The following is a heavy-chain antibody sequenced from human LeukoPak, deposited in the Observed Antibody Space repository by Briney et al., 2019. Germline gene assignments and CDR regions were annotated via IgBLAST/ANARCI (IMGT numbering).Heavy chain of an antibody. Sequence: GGSLRLSCAASGFTFSSYAMSWVRQAPGKGLEWVSAISGSGGSTYYADSVKGRFTISRDNSKNTLYLQMNSLRAEDTAIYYCAGTTFRSSSFDYWGQGTLITVSS. D-gene: IGHD4-17*01. CDR1: GFTFSSYA. V-gene: IGHV3-23*01. J-gene: IGHJ4*02. CDR3: AGTTFRSSSFDY. CDR2: ISGSGGST.